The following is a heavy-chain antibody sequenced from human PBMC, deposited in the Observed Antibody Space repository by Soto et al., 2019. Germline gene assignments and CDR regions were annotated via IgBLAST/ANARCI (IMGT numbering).Heavy chain of an antibody. J-gene: IGHJ6*02. Sequence: GESLKISCKGSGYNFTNYWIGWVRQMPGKGLEYMGIIYPGDSDNRYSPSFQGQVTVSADKSINTAYLQWSSLKASDTAMYYCARLTTGTTSYGMDVWGQGTTVTVSS. CDR1: GYNFTNYW. V-gene: IGHV5-51*01. D-gene: IGHD1-7*01. CDR3: ARLTTGTTSYGMDV. CDR2: IYPGDSDN.